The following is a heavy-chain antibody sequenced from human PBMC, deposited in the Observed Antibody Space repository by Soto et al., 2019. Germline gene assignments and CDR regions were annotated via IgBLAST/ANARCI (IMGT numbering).Heavy chain of an antibody. D-gene: IGHD2-2*01. CDR1: GFTFSSYG. Sequence: PGGSLRLSCAASGFTFSSYGMHWIRQAPGKGLEWVAVIWYDGSNKYYADSVKGRFTISRDNSKNTLYLQMNSLRAEDTAVYYCSRSKQPIKKYCSSTSCYVGYYYYGMDVWGQGTTVTVSS. CDR3: SRSKQPIKKYCSSTSCYVGYYYYGMDV. J-gene: IGHJ6*02. CDR2: IWYDGSNK. V-gene: IGHV3-33*01.